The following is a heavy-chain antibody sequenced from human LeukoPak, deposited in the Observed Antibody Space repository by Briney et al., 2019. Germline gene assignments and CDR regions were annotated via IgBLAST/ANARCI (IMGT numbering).Heavy chain of an antibody. CDR2: IIPIFGTA. J-gene: IGHJ4*02. CDR3: ARGTTENFVRTGIAAAGPYFDY. D-gene: IGHD6-13*01. CDR1: GGTFSSYA. V-gene: IGHV1-69*13. Sequence: ASVKVSCKASGGTFSSYAISWVRQAPGQGLEWMGGIIPIFGTANYAQKFQGRVTITADESTSTAYMELSSLRSEDTAVYYCARGTTENFVRTGIAAAGPYFDYWGQGTLATISS.